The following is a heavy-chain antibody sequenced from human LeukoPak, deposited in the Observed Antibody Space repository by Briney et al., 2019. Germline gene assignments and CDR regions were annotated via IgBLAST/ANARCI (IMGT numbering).Heavy chain of an antibody. Sequence: GGSLRLSCVASEFTVSTNYMTWVRQAPGKGLEWVSSISSSSIYIYYADSVKGRFTISRDNAKNSLFLQMNSLRAEDTAVCYCARAPYYYYDSGSGTRVTGNPDYWGQGTLVTVSS. CDR2: ISSSSIYI. J-gene: IGHJ4*02. D-gene: IGHD3-10*01. CDR1: EFTVSTNY. V-gene: IGHV3-21*01. CDR3: ARAPYYYYDSGSGTRVTGNPDY.